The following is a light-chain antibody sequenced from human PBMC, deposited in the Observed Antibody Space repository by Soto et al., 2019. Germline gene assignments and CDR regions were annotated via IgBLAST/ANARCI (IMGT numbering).Light chain of an antibody. J-gene: IGKJ1*01. CDR3: QQYNSYEWT. CDR2: DAS. CDR1: QSISSW. Sequence: DIQLTQSPSLLSATIGDRVTITCRASQSISSWLAWYQQKPGKAPKLLIYDASSLESGVPSRFSGSGSGTEFTLTISSLQPDDFATYYCQQYNSYEWTFGQGTKVDI. V-gene: IGKV1-5*01.